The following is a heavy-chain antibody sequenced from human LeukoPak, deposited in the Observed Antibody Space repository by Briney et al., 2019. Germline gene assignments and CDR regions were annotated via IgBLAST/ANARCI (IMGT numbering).Heavy chain of an antibody. V-gene: IGHV4-38-2*02. CDR3: AKGTSSGWYYFDY. J-gene: IGHJ4*02. D-gene: IGHD6-19*01. Sequence: PSETLSLTCIVSGYSITSGYYWGWIRQPPGKGLEWIGSIYHCGDTYYNPSLKSRVTISVDTSKNRFSLKLDSVTAADTAVYYCAKGTSSGWYYFDYWGQGTLVTVSS. CDR1: GYSITSGYY. CDR2: IYHCGDT.